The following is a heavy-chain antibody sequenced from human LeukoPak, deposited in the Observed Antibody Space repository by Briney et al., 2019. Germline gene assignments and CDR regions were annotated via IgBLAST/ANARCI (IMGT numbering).Heavy chain of an antibody. CDR3: ARAYRSSWYANWFDP. D-gene: IGHD6-13*01. V-gene: IGHV4-39*07. CDR2: IYYSGTT. CDR1: GGSITSSSYY. J-gene: IGHJ5*02. Sequence: SETLSLTCTVSGGSITSSSYYWGWIRQPPGKGLEWIGSIYYSGTTHYNPSLKSRVTISTDTSKNQFSLKLSSVTAADTAVYFCARAYRSSWYANWFDPWGQGTLVTVSS.